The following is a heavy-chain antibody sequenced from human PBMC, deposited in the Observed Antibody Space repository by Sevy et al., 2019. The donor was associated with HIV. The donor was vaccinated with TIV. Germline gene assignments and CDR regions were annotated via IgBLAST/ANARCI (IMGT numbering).Heavy chain of an antibody. D-gene: IGHD6-19*01. V-gene: IGHV3-11*04. CDR2: ISNSGGTK. CDR1: GFTFSDYY. J-gene: IGHJ4*02. Sequence: GGSLRLSCAASGFTFSDYYMSWIRQAPGKGLEWVSYISNSGGTKYYAASVKGRFTISRDNAKNSLYLQMNSLGAEDTAVYYCARITGWRFDYWGQGTLVTVSS. CDR3: ARITGWRFDY.